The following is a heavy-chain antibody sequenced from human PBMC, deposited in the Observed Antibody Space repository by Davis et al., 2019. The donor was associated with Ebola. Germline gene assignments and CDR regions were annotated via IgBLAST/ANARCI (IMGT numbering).Heavy chain of an antibody. D-gene: IGHD5/OR15-5a*01. V-gene: IGHV4-61*08. CDR1: GGAVTSGGFF. Sequence: PSETLSLTCTVSGGAVTSGGFFWAWIRQTPGKGLEWIGYIYSSGNSNFNPSFKSRVTVSLDASKSQSSLKLSSVTAADTAVYYCARGRHLSVSPFAYWGQGILVTVSP. CDR3: ARGRHLSVSPFAY. CDR2: IYSSGNS. J-gene: IGHJ4*02.